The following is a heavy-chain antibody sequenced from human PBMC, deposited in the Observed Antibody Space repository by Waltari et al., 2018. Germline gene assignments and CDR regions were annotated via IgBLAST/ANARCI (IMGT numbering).Heavy chain of an antibody. CDR1: GGSFSGYS. D-gene: IGHD2-2*02. V-gene: IGHV4-34*01. J-gene: IGHJ4*02. CDR3: ARGPRVERWLYKGPLGY. CDR2: INHSGST. Sequence: QVQLQQWGAGLLKPSETLSLTCAVYGGSFSGYSWSWIRPPPGKGLEWIGEINHSGSTNYNPSLKSRVTISVDTSKNQFSLKLSSVTAADTAVYYCARGPRVERWLYKGPLGYWGQGTLVTVSS.